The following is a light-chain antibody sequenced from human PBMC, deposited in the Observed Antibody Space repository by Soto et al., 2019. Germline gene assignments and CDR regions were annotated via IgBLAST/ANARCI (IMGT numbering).Light chain of an antibody. J-gene: IGLJ1*01. CDR1: SSDVGGYNY. CDR3: SSYAGSSNV. Sequence: QSALTQPPSASGSPGHSVTLSCTGTSSDVGGYNYVSWYQQHPGKAPKLMIYEVNKRPSGVPDRFSGSKSGNTASLTVSGLQAEDEADYYCSSYAGSSNVFGTGTKGTVL. CDR2: EVN. V-gene: IGLV2-8*01.